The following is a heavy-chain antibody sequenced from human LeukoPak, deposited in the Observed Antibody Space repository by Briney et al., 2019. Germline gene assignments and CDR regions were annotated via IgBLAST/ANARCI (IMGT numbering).Heavy chain of an antibody. CDR2: INKDGSEQ. Sequence: GGSLRLSCAASGFTFSSHWMTWVRQAPGKGPEWVASINKDGSEQYYVDSVKGRFTISRDNAKNSLSLQVSSLRAEDTAVYYCTRGGATSSWYWFFWGQGTLVTVSS. CDR1: GFTFSSHW. J-gene: IGHJ4*02. CDR3: TRGGATSSWYWFF. V-gene: IGHV3-7*01. D-gene: IGHD6-13*01.